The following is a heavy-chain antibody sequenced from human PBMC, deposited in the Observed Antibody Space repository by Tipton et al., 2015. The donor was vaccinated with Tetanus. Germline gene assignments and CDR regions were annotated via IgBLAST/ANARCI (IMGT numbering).Heavy chain of an antibody. D-gene: IGHD3-3*01. CDR2: ISYSGANI. CDR3: AKDVETYYDFWSGSGF. V-gene: IGHV3-23*01. Sequence: SLRLSCVASGFTFRSYAMAWVRQAPGKGLEWVSSISYSGANIYYADSVKGRFTISRDNSNNMLFLQMSSLRLEDTAIYYCAKDVETYYDFWSGSGFWGQGTLVTVSS. J-gene: IGHJ4*02. CDR1: GFTFRSYA.